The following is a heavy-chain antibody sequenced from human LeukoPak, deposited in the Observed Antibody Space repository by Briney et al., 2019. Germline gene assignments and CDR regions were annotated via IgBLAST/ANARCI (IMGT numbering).Heavy chain of an antibody. J-gene: IGHJ3*02. CDR1: GLPLDYYV. Sequence: GEPLPLSCSASGLPLDYYVVSGVPQPPGKGLEWVFGINWNGGSTGYADSVKGRFTISGDNAKNSLYLQMSSLRAEDTALYYCARDFHGAGKGAFDIWGQGTMVTVSS. D-gene: IGHD3-10*01. CDR3: ARDFHGAGKGAFDI. CDR2: INWNGGST. V-gene: IGHV3-20*04.